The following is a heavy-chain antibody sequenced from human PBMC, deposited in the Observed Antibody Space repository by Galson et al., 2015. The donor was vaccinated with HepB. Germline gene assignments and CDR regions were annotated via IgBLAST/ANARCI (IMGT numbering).Heavy chain of an antibody. D-gene: IGHD3-10*01. CDR2: INVVNGNT. Sequence: SVKVSCKASGYTFTSHAIHWVRQAPGQRLGWMGWINVVNGNTKYSQKFQGRVTINRDTSASTAYMELSSLRSEDTAVYYCARVTYYYGSGSYGAYAMDVWGQGTTVTVSS. J-gene: IGHJ6*02. V-gene: IGHV1-3*01. CDR1: GYTFTSHA. CDR3: ARVTYYYGSGSYGAYAMDV.